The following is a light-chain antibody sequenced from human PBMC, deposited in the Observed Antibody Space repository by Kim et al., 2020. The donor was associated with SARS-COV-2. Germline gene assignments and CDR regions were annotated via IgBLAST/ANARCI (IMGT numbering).Light chain of an antibody. V-gene: IGKV1-16*02. CDR1: QVINNY. CDR3: QQYNSFLT. J-gene: IGKJ4*01. CDR2: AAS. Sequence: SASVGDRVTIACRATQVINNYLAWFQQKPGKAPNSLIYAASSLQVGVPSKFSGSGSGTDFTLTISSLQPEDFVTYYCQQYNSFLTFGGGTKVDIK.